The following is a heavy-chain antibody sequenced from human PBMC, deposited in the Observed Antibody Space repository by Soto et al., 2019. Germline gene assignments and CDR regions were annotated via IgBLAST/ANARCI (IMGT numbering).Heavy chain of an antibody. V-gene: IGHV1-18*04. CDR3: ARDVFCGGAPACPDMDV. J-gene: IGHJ6*02. CDR1: GYTFSGYS. Sequence: QVVLEQSGGEVKKPGASVKVSCKASGYTFSGYSITWVRQAPGQGLDGLGRISGYNGNTNYARTLRGRLTLTTDTSTSTAYMELRSLTSDDTAVYYCARDVFCGGAPACPDMDVWGQGTTVTVSS. CDR2: ISGYNGNT. D-gene: IGHD2-21*01.